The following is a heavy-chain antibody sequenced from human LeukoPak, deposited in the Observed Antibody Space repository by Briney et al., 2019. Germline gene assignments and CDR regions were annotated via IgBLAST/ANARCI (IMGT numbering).Heavy chain of an antibody. V-gene: IGHV3-23*01. CDR1: GFTFSSYT. CDR3: AEGIYSSGWSYFDY. D-gene: IGHD6-19*01. J-gene: IGHJ4*01. CDR2: LSGSGITT. Sequence: GGSLRLSCAASGFTFSSYTMNWVRQAPGKGLEWVSTLSGSGITTYYADSVKGRFTISRDNSKNTLYLQMNSLRAEDTAVYYCAEGIYSSGWSYFDYWGHGTLVTVSS.